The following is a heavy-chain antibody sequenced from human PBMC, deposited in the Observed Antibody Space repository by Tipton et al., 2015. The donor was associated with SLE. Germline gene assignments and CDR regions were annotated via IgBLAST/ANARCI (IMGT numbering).Heavy chain of an antibody. D-gene: IGHD6-13*01. CDR1: GFTFSSYG. J-gene: IGHJ6*02. CDR3: AKDWGIAAAGTYYGMDV. Sequence: SLRLSCAASGFTFSSYGMHWVRQAPGKGLEWVAFIRYDGSNKYYADSVKGRFTISRDNSENTLYLQMNSLRAEDTAVYYCAKDWGIAAAGTYYGMDVWGQGTTVTVSS. CDR2: IRYDGSNK. V-gene: IGHV3-30*02.